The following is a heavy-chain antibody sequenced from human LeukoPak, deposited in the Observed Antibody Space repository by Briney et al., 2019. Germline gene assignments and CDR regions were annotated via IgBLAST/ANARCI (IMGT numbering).Heavy chain of an antibody. Sequence: PGGSLRLSCAASGFTFSSYAMSWVRQAPGKGLEWVSAISGSGGSTYYADSVKGRFTISRDNSKNTLYLQMNSLRAKDTAVYYCAKDPLGVVVGATRGGDHFDYWGQGTLVTVSS. CDR3: AKDPLGVVVGATRGGDHFDY. V-gene: IGHV3-23*01. D-gene: IGHD1-26*01. CDR1: GFTFSSYA. J-gene: IGHJ4*02. CDR2: ISGSGGST.